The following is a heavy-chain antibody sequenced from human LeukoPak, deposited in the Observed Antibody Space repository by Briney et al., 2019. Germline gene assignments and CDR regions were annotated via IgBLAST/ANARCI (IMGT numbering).Heavy chain of an antibody. Sequence: GASVKVSCKASGYTFTSYYMHWVRQAPGQGLEWMGIINPSGGSTSYAQKFQGRVTMTRDTSTSTVYMELSSLRVEDTAIYYCVKRFVESIVSDHWGQGTLVTVSS. CDR2: INPSGGST. V-gene: IGHV1-46*03. CDR3: VKRFVESIVSDH. J-gene: IGHJ5*02. CDR1: GYTFTSYY. D-gene: IGHD2-15*01.